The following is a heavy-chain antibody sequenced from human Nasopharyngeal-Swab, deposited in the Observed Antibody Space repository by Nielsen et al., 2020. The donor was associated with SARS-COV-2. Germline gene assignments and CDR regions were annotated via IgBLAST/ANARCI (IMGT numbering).Heavy chain of an antibody. CDR3: AREGRYCSGGSCKDYYYYYMDV. CDR2: TDDRSKWYN. V-gene: IGHV6-1*01. J-gene: IGHJ6*03. CDR1: VDSVSSNSAV. Sequence: SQTLSLTCAISVDSVSSNSAVCNWIRQSPSRGRGWLGRTDDRSKWYNDYAVSVKSRITINPDTSKNQFSLQLNSVTPEDTAVYYCAREGRYCSGGSCKDYYYYYMDVWGKGTTVTVSS. D-gene: IGHD2-15*01.